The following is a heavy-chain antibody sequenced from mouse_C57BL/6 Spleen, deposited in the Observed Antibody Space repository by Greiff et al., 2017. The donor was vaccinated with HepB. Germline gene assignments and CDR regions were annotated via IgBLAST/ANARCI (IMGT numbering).Heavy chain of an antibody. Sequence: QVQLQQPGTELVKPGASVKLSCKASGYTFTSYWMHWVKQRPGQGLEWIGNINPSNGGTNYNEKFKSKATLTVDKSSSTAYMQLSSQTSEDSAVYYCARGNYYGSSYVQTWYFDVWGTGTTVTVSS. CDR3: ARGNYYGSSYVQTWYFDV. D-gene: IGHD1-1*01. CDR2: INPSNGGT. J-gene: IGHJ1*03. V-gene: IGHV1-53*01. CDR1: GYTFTSYW.